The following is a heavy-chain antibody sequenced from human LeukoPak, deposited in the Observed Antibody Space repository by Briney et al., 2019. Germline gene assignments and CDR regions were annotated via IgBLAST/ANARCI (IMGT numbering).Heavy chain of an antibody. V-gene: IGHV3-7*01. Sequence: GGSLRLSCAASGFTFSNYWMTWVRQAPGKGLEWVANINEDGSDKHHADSVKGRFTISRDNAKNSLYLQMNSLRAEDTAVYSCARHVDWSFDYWGRGTLVTVSS. J-gene: IGHJ4*02. CDR3: ARHVDWSFDY. CDR2: INEDGSDK. D-gene: IGHD2-21*01. CDR1: GFTFSNYW.